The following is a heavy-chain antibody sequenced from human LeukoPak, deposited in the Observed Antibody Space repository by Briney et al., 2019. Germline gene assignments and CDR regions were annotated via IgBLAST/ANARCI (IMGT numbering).Heavy chain of an antibody. J-gene: IGHJ3*02. CDR3: ARSPIVVVVAAPSSSAFDI. CDR1: GGPFRNYA. Sequence: SVKGSCQASGGPFRNYAISWVGPAPGRGLGWMGRVIPILGIANYSRKFQGRVTITADKSTSTAYMELSSLRSEDTAVYYCARSPIVVVVAAPSSSAFDIWGQGTMVTVSP. V-gene: IGHV1-69*04. D-gene: IGHD2-15*01. CDR2: VIPILGIA.